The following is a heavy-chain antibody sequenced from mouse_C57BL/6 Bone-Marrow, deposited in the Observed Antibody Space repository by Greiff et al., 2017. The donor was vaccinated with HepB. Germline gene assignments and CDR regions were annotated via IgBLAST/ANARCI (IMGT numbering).Heavy chain of an antibody. CDR2: IYPRSGNT. J-gene: IGHJ4*01. V-gene: IGHV1-81*01. Sequence: QVQLQQSGAELARPGASVKLSCKASGYTFTSYGISWVKQRTGQGLEWIGEIYPRSGNTYYNEKFKGKATLTADKSSSTAYMELRSLTSEDSAVYFCARWGVNYSCYAMDYWGQGTSVTVSS. D-gene: IGHD2-1*01. CDR1: GYTFTSYG. CDR3: ARWGVNYSCYAMDY.